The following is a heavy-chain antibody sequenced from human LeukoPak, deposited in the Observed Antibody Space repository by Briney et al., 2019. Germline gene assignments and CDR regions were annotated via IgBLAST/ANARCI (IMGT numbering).Heavy chain of an antibody. CDR1: GFTFSSYA. D-gene: IGHD6-6*01. V-gene: IGHV3-23*01. CDR2: ISGSGGST. J-gene: IGHJ3*02. Sequence: GGSLRLSCAASGFTFSSYAMSWVRQAPGKGLEWVSAISGSGGSTYYADSVKGRFTISRDNSKNTLYLQMNSLRAEDTAVYYCASRYSSSLGAFDIWGQGTMVTVSS. CDR3: ASRYSSSLGAFDI.